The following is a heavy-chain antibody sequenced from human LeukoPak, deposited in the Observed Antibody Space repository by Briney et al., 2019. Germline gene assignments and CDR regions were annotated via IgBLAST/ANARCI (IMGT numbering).Heavy chain of an antibody. CDR2: ISAYNGNT. D-gene: IGHD3-10*01. CDR1: GYTFTSYG. CDR3: ARDVYYYGSGSSEMDV. J-gene: IGHJ6*02. Sequence: GASVKVSCKASGYTFTSYGISWVRQAPGQGLEWMGWISAYNGNTNYAQKLQGRVTMTTDTSTSTAYMELRSLRSDDTAVYYCARDVYYYGSGSSEMDVWGQGTTVTVSS. V-gene: IGHV1-18*01.